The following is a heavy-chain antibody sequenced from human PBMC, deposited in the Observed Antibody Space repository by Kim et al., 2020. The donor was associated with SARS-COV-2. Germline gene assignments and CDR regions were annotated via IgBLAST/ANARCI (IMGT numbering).Heavy chain of an antibody. J-gene: IGHJ4*02. Sequence: KGRFTISREDSKNTLYLQMNSLTTEDTAVYYCTTGWEVGATDGRYYFDYWGQGTLVTVSS. D-gene: IGHD1-26*01. CDR3: TTGWEVGATDGRYYFDY. V-gene: IGHV3-15*01.